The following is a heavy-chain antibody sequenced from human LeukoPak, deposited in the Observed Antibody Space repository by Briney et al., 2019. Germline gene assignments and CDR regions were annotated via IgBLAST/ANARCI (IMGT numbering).Heavy chain of an antibody. V-gene: IGHV3-23*01. D-gene: IGHD6-19*01. Sequence: GGSLRLSCVVSGLTFSSYSMSWVRQAPGKGLDWVSGISASGGDTWYPDSVKGRFTISRDNSKNTLFLQMSSLRVEDTAAYYCVRERTSGWDAFDFWGQGTLVTVSS. CDR2: ISASGGDT. CDR3: VRERTSGWDAFDF. CDR1: GLTFSSYS. J-gene: IGHJ4*02.